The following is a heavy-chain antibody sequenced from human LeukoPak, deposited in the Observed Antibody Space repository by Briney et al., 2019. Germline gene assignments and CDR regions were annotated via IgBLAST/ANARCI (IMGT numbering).Heavy chain of an antibody. Sequence: SETLSLTCAVSGGSISSSNWWSWVRQPPGKGLEWIGEIYHSGSTNYNPSLKSRVTISVDKSKNQFSLKLSSVTAADTAVYYCARLYYYDSSGYTPFDYWGQGTLVTVSS. CDR1: GGSISSSNW. CDR2: IYHSGST. V-gene: IGHV4-4*02. CDR3: ARLYYYDSSGYTPFDY. D-gene: IGHD3-22*01. J-gene: IGHJ4*02.